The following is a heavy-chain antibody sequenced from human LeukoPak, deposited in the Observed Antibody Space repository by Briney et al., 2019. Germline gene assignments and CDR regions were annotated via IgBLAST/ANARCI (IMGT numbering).Heavy chain of an antibody. J-gene: IGHJ2*01. Sequence: PSETLSLTCTVSGASISTHYWSWIRQPPGKGLEWIGYIYHSGTTKYNPSLKSRVTISVDTSKNQFSLKLSSVTAADTAVYYCARQYYYDNSGIFDLWGRGTLVTVSS. CDR3: ARQYYYDNSGIFDL. V-gene: IGHV4-59*08. CDR2: IYHSGTT. D-gene: IGHD3-22*01. CDR1: GASISTHY.